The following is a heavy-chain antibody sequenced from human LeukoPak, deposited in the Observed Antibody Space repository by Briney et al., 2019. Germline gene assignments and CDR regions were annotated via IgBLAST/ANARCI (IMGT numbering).Heavy chain of an antibody. V-gene: IGHV3-23*01. CDR2: ISGRSADT. Sequence: GGSLRLSCAASGFTFSRYAMTWVRQAPGKGLEWVSIISGRSADTFRADSVKGRFTISRDNSKNTLYLQMNSLRAEDTAVYYCARVGIAVAGTNYWGQGTLVTVSS. D-gene: IGHD6-19*01. J-gene: IGHJ4*02. CDR1: GFTFSRYA. CDR3: ARVGIAVAGTNY.